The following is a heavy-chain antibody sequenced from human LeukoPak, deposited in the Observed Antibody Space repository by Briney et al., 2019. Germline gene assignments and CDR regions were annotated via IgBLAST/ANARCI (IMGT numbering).Heavy chain of an antibody. CDR3: ARGGGGYCSSTSCYGMDV. CDR2: IIPIFGTA. D-gene: IGHD2-2*01. CDR1: GGTFSSYA. J-gene: IGHJ6*04. V-gene: IGHV1-69*01. Sequence: ASVKVSCKASGGTFSSYAISWVRQAPGQGLEWMGGIIPIFGTANYAQKFQGRVTITADESTSTAYMELSSLRSEDTAVYYCARGGGGYCSSTSCYGMDVWGKGTTVTVSS.